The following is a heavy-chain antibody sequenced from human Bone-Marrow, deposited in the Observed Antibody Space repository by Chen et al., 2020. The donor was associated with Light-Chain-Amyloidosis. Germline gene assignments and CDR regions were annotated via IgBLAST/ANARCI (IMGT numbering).Heavy chain of an antibody. V-gene: IGHV5-51*01. J-gene: IGHJ4*02. CDR3: ARRRDGYNFDY. CDR1: GYTFPNYW. CDR2: IYTDDSDA. Sequence: EVKKPGESLKISCKGSGYTFPNYWIGWVRQMPGKGLEWMGVIYTDDSDARYSPSFEGQVTISADKSITTAYLQRRSLKASDTAMYYCARRRDGYNFDYWGQGTLVTVSS. D-gene: IGHD5-12*01.